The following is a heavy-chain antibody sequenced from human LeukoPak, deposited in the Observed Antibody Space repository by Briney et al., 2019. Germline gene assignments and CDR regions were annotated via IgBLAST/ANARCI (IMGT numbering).Heavy chain of an antibody. J-gene: IGHJ6*02. D-gene: IGHD6-19*01. Sequence: GGSLRLSCAASGFTFSSYGMHWVRQAPGKGLEWVAVIWYDGSNKYYADSVKGRFTISRDNSKNTLYLQMNSLRAEDTAVYYCARDGPPIALAGTLGAYLYSGMDVWGQGTTVTVSS. V-gene: IGHV3-33*01. CDR2: IWYDGSNK. CDR1: GFTFSSYG. CDR3: ARDGPPIALAGTLGAYLYSGMDV.